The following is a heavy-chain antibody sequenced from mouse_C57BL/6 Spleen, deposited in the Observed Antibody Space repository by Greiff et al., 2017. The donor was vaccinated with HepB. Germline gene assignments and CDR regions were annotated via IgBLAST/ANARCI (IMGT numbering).Heavy chain of an antibody. V-gene: IGHV5-4*03. J-gene: IGHJ3*01. Sequence: EVKVVESGGGLVKPGGSLKLSCAASGFTFSSYAMSWVRQTPEKRLEWVATISDGGSYTYYPDNVKGRFTISRDNAKNNLYLQMSHLKSEDTAMYYCARRDGNYVFAYWGQGTLVTVSA. CDR3: ARRDGNYVFAY. CDR2: ISDGGSYT. D-gene: IGHD2-1*01. CDR1: GFTFSSYA.